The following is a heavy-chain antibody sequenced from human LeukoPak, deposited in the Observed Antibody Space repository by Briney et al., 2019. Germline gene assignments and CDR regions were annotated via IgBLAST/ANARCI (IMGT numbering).Heavy chain of an antibody. CDR1: GFTFSSYA. CDR3: AKDRRVTMVQGAFDI. D-gene: IGHD3-10*01. Sequence: GGSLRLSCAASGFTFSSYAMSWVRQAPEKGLEWVSAISGSGGSTYYADSVKGRFTISRDNSKNTLYLQMNSLRAEDTAVYYCAKDRRVTMVQGAFDIWGQGTMVTVSS. J-gene: IGHJ3*02. CDR2: ISGSGGST. V-gene: IGHV3-23*01.